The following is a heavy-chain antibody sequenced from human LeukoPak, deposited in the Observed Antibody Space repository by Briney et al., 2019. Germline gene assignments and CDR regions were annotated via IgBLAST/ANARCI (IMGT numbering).Heavy chain of an antibody. CDR3: ARGRHIERDYYYMDV. CDR1: GFTFSSYS. D-gene: IGHD6-25*01. J-gene: IGHJ6*03. V-gene: IGHV3-21*01. Sequence: GGSLRLSCAASGFTFSSYSMNWVRQAPGKGLEWVSSISSSSSYIYYADSVKGRFTISRDNAKNSLYLQMNSLRAEDTAVYYCARGRHIERDYYYMDVWGKGTTVTVSS. CDR2: ISSSSSYI.